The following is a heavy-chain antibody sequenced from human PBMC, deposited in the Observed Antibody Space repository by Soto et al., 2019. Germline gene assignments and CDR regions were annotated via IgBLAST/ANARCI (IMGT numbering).Heavy chain of an antibody. V-gene: IGHV4-4*02. Sequence: PSETLSLTCAVSGGSISSSNWWSWVRQPPGKGLEWIGEIYHSGSTNYNPSLKSRVTISVDTSKNQFSLKLSSVTAADTAVYYCARTSYSSSYPVDYWGQGTLVTVSS. CDR3: ARTSYSSSYPVDY. J-gene: IGHJ4*02. CDR1: GGSISSSNW. CDR2: IYHSGST. D-gene: IGHD6-6*01.